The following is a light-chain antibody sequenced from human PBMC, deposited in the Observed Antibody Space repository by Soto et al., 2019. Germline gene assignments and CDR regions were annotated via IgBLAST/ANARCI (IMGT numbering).Light chain of an antibody. CDR1: QSVSGSY. Sequence: EIVLTQSPGTLSSSPGERATLSCRASQSVSGSYLAWYQQKPGQAPRLLIYGASSRATGIPDRFSGSGSGTDFTLTISSLEPEDFAVYYCQQYGSSPPVTFGGGTKVEIK. CDR3: QQYGSSPPVT. V-gene: IGKV3-20*01. J-gene: IGKJ4*01. CDR2: GAS.